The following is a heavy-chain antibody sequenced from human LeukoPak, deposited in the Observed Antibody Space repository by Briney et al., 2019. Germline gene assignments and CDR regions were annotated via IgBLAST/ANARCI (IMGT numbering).Heavy chain of an antibody. CDR2: IIPILGIA. J-gene: IGHJ5*02. CDR1: GGTFSSYA. Sequence: SVKVSCKASGGTFSSYAISWVRQAPGQGLEWMGRIIPILGIANYAQKFQGRVTITADKSTSTAYIELSSLRSEDTAVYYCAREDVYNSSGYYGHPNNWFDPWCQGTLVTVSS. CDR3: AREDVYNSSGYYGHPNNWFDP. D-gene: IGHD3-22*01. V-gene: IGHV1-69*04.